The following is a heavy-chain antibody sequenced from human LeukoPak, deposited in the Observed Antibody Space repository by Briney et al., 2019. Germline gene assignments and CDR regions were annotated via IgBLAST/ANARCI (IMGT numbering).Heavy chain of an antibody. V-gene: IGHV3-33*06. J-gene: IGHJ4*02. CDR3: TKEHDYSNYYYFDY. CDR2: IWYDGGNK. CDR1: GFTFNNYG. D-gene: IGHD4-11*01. Sequence: GGSLRLSCAASGFTFNNYGMHWVRQAPGKGLEWVAIIWYDGGNKYCADSVKGRFTISRDNSKNTLYLQMNSLRAGDTAVYYCTKEHDYSNYYYFDYWGQGTLVTVSS.